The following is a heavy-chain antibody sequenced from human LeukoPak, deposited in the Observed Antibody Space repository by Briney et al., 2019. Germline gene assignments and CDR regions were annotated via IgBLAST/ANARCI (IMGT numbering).Heavy chain of an antibody. V-gene: IGHV1-2*02. CDR1: GYTFTGYN. CDR3: ARPQVTWNFDY. J-gene: IGHJ4*02. D-gene: IGHD4-23*01. CDR2: INPNSGGT. Sequence: ASVKVSCKASGYTFTGYNMHWVRQAPGQGREWMGWINPNSGGTNYAQKFQGRVTMTRDTSISTAYMELSRLRSDDTAVYYCARPQVTWNFDYWGQGTLVTVSS.